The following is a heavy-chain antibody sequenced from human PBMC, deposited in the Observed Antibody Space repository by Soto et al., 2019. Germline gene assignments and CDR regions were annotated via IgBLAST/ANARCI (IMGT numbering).Heavy chain of an antibody. CDR1: GGSFSGYY. CDR2: INHSGST. Sequence: SETLSLTCAVYGGSFSGYYWSWIRQPPGKGLEWIGEINHSGSTNYNPSLKSRVTISVDTSKNQFSLKLSSVTAADTAVYYCARAWPYSSGWYMPYYFDYWGQGTLVTVSS. D-gene: IGHD6-19*01. V-gene: IGHV4-34*01. CDR3: ARAWPYSSGWYMPYYFDY. J-gene: IGHJ4*02.